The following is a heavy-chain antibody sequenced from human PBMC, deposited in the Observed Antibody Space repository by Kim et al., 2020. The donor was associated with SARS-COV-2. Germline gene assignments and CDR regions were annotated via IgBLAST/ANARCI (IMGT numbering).Heavy chain of an antibody. CDR1: GGSFSGYY. D-gene: IGHD1-20*01. J-gene: IGHJ5*02. V-gene: IGHV4-34*01. CDR3: ARGEYKGWFDP. Sequence: SETLSLTCAVYGGSFSGYYWSWIRQPPGKGLEWIGEINHSGSTNYNPSLKSRVTISVDTSKNQFSLKLSSVTAADTAVYYCARGEYKGWFDPWGQGTLVTVSS. CDR2: INHSGST.